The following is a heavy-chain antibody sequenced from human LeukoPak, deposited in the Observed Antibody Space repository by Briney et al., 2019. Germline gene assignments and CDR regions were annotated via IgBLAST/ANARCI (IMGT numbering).Heavy chain of an antibody. Sequence: SETLSLTCAVYGGSFSGYYWSWIRQPPGKGLEWIGEINHSGSTNYNPSLKSRVTMSVDTSKNQFSLKLSSVTAADTAVYYCAREVVVVAAEYNWFEPWGQGTLVTVSS. D-gene: IGHD2-15*01. J-gene: IGHJ5*02. CDR2: INHSGST. V-gene: IGHV4-34*01. CDR1: GGSFSGYY. CDR3: AREVVVVAAEYNWFEP.